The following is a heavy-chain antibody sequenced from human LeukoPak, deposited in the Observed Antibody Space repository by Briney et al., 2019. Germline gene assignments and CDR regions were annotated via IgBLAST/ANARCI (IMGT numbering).Heavy chain of an antibody. Sequence: GGSLRLSCAGSGFTFSSYTMAWVRQAPGKGLEWVSGISDSGSTAYYADSVKGRFTISRDNSKNTLYLQMNSLRVEDTAVYYCASLYSNNWCGTLYYFDYWGQGTLVTVSS. D-gene: IGHD6-13*01. CDR3: ASLYSNNWCGTLYYFDY. V-gene: IGHV3-23*01. CDR2: ISDSGSTA. CDR1: GFTFSSYT. J-gene: IGHJ4*02.